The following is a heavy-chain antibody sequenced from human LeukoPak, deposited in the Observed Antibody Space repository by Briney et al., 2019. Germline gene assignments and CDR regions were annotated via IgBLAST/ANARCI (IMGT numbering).Heavy chain of an antibody. J-gene: IGHJ4*02. CDR3: AREATYFFASGSFQGYYFDH. CDR2: ISNDGSHD. Sequence: GGSLRLSCAASGFTISNYAIHWVRQAPGTGLEWVAIISNDGSHDSYADSVKGRFTASRYNSKNTLSLQMTSLRAEDTAVYYCAREATYFFASGSFQGYYFDHWGQGTPVTVSS. V-gene: IGHV3-30*04. CDR1: GFTISNYA. D-gene: IGHD3-10*01.